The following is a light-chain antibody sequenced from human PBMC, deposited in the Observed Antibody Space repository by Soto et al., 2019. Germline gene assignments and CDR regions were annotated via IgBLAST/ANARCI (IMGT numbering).Light chain of an antibody. J-gene: IGKJ5*01. CDR3: QQYNNWPPNT. Sequence: EILMTQSPATLSVSPGERATLSCRASQSVSSKLAWYQQKPGQAPRLLIYGASTRATGIPARFSGSGSGTEFTLTISSLQYEDFSVYYCQQYNNWPPNTFGQGTQLEIK. CDR2: GAS. CDR1: QSVSSK. V-gene: IGKV3-15*01.